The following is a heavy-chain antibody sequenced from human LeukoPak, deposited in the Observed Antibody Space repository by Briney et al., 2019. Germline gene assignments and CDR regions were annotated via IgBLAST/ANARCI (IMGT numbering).Heavy chain of an antibody. CDR1: GGSISSSTYY. CDR2: IYYSGST. J-gene: IGHJ6*03. D-gene: IGHD6-6*01. Sequence: PSETLSLTCTVSGGSISSSTYYWGWIRQPPGKGLEWIGSIYYSGSTYYNPSLKSRVTISVDTSKNQFSLKLSSVTAADTAVYYCARAGVSYYYYYMDVWGKGTTVTISS. CDR3: ARAGVSYYYYYMDV. V-gene: IGHV4-39*07.